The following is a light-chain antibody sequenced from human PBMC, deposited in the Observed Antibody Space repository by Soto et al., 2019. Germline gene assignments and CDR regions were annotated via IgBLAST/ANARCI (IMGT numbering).Light chain of an antibody. CDR1: QSISDS. CDR2: DVS. V-gene: IGKV1-5*01. Sequence: DIEMTQSPSTLSASVGDRVTITCRASQSISDSFAWYQQKPGEAPDLLISDVSSLERGVASRFRGRGYGTEFPLTISSMKNDDFETYHCQQYNGYSRTFGQGTKVDI. CDR3: QQYNGYSRT. J-gene: IGKJ1*01.